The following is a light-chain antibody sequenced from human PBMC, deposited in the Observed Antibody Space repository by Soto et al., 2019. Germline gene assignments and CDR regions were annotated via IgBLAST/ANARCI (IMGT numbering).Light chain of an antibody. J-gene: IGKJ5*01. Sequence: DIQMNQSPSTLSASVGDRVTITCRASQSLRGWLAWYQQRPGKAPKALIYDASTLASGVPSRFNGSGSGTEITLTISSLQPDDFATYYCQQYITYSTFGQGTRLEI. CDR2: DAS. V-gene: IGKV1-5*01. CDR3: QQYITYST. CDR1: QSLRGW.